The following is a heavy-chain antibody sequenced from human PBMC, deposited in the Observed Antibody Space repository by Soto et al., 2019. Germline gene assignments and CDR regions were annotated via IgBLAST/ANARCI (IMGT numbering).Heavy chain of an antibody. CDR3: AREGCRGGSCYSGYKLGIDF. Sequence: NPSETLSLTCTVSGGSVGCGYYYWNWIRQSPGKGLEWIGHIYYSGGTNYNPYLKSRVSISADTSKNQFSLNLRSVTAADTAIYYCAREGCRGGSCYSGYKLGIDFLGQGPQVTVSS. D-gene: IGHD2-15*01. CDR1: GGSVGCGYYY. V-gene: IGHV4-61*01. CDR2: IYYSGGT. J-gene: IGHJ4*02.